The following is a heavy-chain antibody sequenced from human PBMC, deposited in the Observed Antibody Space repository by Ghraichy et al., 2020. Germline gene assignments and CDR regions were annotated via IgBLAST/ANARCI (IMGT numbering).Heavy chain of an antibody. V-gene: IGHV3-23*01. CDR3: AKDREYYYDSSGYSFDY. CDR1: GFTFSSYA. CDR2: ISGSGGST. J-gene: IGHJ4*02. D-gene: IGHD3-22*01. Sequence: GGSLRLSCAASGFTFSSYAMSWVRQAPGKGLEWVSAISGSGGSTYYADSVKGRFTISRDNSKNTLYLQMNSLRAEDTAVYYCAKDREYYYDSSGYSFDYWGQGTLVTVSS.